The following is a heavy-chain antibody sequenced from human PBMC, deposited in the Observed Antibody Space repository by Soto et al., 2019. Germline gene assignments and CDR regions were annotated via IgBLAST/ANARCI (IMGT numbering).Heavy chain of an antibody. Sequence: QVQLVQSGAEVKKPGASVKVSYKASGYTFTSYDINWVRQATGQGLEWMGWMNPNSGNTGYAQKFQGRITMTRNTSITTAYMELSSLRSEDTAVYYCARGPYYYYYMDVWGKGTTVTVSS. CDR3: ARGPYYYYYMDV. V-gene: IGHV1-8*01. CDR1: GYTFTSYD. CDR2: MNPNSGNT. J-gene: IGHJ6*03.